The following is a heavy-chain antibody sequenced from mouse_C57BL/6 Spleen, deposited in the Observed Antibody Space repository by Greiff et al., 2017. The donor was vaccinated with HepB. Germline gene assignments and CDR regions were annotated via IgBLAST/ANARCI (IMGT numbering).Heavy chain of an antibody. CDR3: ASTRGPSSYGYDRAYFDV. D-gene: IGHD2-2*01. CDR2: IWTGGGT. CDR1: GFSLTSYA. J-gene: IGHJ1*03. V-gene: IGHV2-9-1*01. Sequence: QVQLKQSGPGLVAPSQSLSITCTVSGFSLTSYAISWVRQPPGKGLEWLGVIWTGGGTNYNSALKSRLSISKDNSKSQVFLKMNSLQTDDTARYYCASTRGPSSYGYDRAYFDVWGTGTTVTVSS.